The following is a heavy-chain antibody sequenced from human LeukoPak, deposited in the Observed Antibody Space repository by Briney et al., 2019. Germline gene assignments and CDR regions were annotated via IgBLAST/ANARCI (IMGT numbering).Heavy chain of an antibody. V-gene: IGHV4-39*07. D-gene: IGHD5-12*01. Sequence: SETLSLTCTVSGGSISSSNYYWGWIRQPPGKGLEWIGSIYYSGSTYYNPSLKSRVTISVDTSKNQFSLKLSSVTAADTAVYYCASAVRGYSGYPRGPFDYWGQGTLVTVSS. CDR2: IYYSGST. CDR3: ASAVRGYSGYPRGPFDY. CDR1: GGSISSSNYY. J-gene: IGHJ4*02.